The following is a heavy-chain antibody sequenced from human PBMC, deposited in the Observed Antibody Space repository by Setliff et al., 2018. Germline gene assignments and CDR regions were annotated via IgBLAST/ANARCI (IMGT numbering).Heavy chain of an antibody. CDR3: SRLVRFCSRTVCQRTSGDEA. J-gene: IGHJ5*02. CDR2: ISPHNGKS. CDR1: GYTFTDYG. D-gene: IGHD3-3*01. Sequence: ASVKVSCKASGYTFTDYGVSWVRQAPGLGLEWVGWISPHNGKSYSAPKFQDRVFLTTDTSTATAYLDLRSLRSDDTAVYFCSRLVRFCSRTVCQRTSGDEAWGQGTLVTVSS. V-gene: IGHV1-18*01.